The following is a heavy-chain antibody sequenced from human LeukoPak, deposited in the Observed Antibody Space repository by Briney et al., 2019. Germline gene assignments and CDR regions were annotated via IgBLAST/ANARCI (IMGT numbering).Heavy chain of an antibody. V-gene: IGHV3-7*03. CDR1: GFTFTNYW. D-gene: IGHD3-3*01. J-gene: IGHJ3*02. CDR3: AKGLGITIFGVKGDAFDI. Sequence: SGGSLRLSCAASGFTFTNYWMSWVRQAPGKGLEWVANINQDGSEKYYVDSVKGRFTISRDNSKNTLYLQMNSLRAEDTAVYYCAKGLGITIFGVKGDAFDIWDQGTMVTVSS. CDR2: INQDGSEK.